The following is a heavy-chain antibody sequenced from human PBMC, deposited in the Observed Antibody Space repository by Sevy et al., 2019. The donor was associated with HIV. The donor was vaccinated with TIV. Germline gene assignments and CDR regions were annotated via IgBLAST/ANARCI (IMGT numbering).Heavy chain of an antibody. CDR1: GFTFSNYW. D-gene: IGHD2-15*01. Sequence: GESLKISCGASGFTFSNYWMSWVRQAPGKGLEWVANIKQDGSEKYYVDSGKGRFIISRDNAKNSLYLQMNSLRAEDTAVYYWGGGIWGQGAPPPDCWGQGTLVTVSS. J-gene: IGHJ4*02. CDR3: GGGIWGQGAPPPDC. CDR2: IKQDGSEK. V-gene: IGHV3-7*03.